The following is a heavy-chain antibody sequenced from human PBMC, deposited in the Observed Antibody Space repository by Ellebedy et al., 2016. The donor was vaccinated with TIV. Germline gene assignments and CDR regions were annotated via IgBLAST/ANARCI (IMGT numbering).Heavy chain of an antibody. J-gene: IGHJ6*02. CDR1: GFRFSSYW. CDR3: ARALFARSYVHGMDV. Sequence: GESLKISCAASGFRFSSYWMNWVRQAPGKGLEWVANIKEDGSEINYVDSVKGRFTISRDNANNSLYLQLNSLRADDTAVYYCARALFARSYVHGMDVWGQGTTVTVSS. D-gene: IGHD3-16*01. V-gene: IGHV3-7*01. CDR2: IKEDGSEI.